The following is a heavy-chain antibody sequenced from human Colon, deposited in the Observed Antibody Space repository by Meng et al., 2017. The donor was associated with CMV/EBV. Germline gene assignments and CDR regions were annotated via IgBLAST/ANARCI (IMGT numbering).Heavy chain of an antibody. J-gene: IGHJ5*02. Sequence: GGSLRLSCAASGFTFSSYWMHWVRQAPGKGLVWVSRINSDGSSTTYADSVKGLFTISRDNGKHTLYLEMNSLRAEDTAVYYCARDGEYSNSLPTKFDPRGQGTLVTVSS. CDR3: ARDGEYSNSLPTKFDP. CDR1: GFTFSSYW. D-gene: IGHD6-6*01. CDR2: INSDGSST. V-gene: IGHV3-74*03.